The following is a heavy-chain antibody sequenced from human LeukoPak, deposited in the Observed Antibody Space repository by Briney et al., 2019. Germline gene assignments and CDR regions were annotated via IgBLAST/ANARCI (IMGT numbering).Heavy chain of an antibody. CDR1: GGSFSGYY. D-gene: IGHD5/OR15-5a*01. CDR2: INHSGST. CDR3: ARWANFARSTIYSVSRYYFDY. J-gene: IGHJ4*02. V-gene: IGHV4-34*01. Sequence: SETLSLTCAVYGGSFSGYYWSWIRQPPGKGLEWIGEINHSGSTNYNPSLKSRVTISVDTSKNQFSLKLSSVTAADTAVYYCARWANFARSTIYSVSRYYFDYWGQGTLVTVSS.